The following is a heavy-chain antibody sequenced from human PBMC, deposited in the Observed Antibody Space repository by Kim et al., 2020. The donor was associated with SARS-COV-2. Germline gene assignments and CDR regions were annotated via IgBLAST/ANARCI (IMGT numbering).Heavy chain of an antibody. J-gene: IGHJ4*02. CDR2: INSGGDAV. Sequence: GGSLRLSCAASGFPFSSYEMNWVRQAPRKGLEWVSYINSGGDAVYYADSVKGRFTISRDDAKNSLYLQMNSLRAEDTAVYYCARKYYAFDYWGQGTLVTV. D-gene: IGHD3-3*01. CDR3: ARKYYAFDY. CDR1: GFPFSSYE. V-gene: IGHV3-48*03.